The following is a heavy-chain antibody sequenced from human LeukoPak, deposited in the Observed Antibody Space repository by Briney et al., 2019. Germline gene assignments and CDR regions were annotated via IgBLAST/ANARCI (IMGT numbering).Heavy chain of an antibody. V-gene: IGHV3-53*01. J-gene: IGHJ4*02. CDR3: ARVVAGWLHQSRYFDY. D-gene: IGHD5-12*01. Sequence: GGSLRLSCAASGFTVSSNYMSWVRQAPGKGLEWVSVIYSGGSTYYADSVKGRFTISRDNSKNTLYLQMNSLRAEDTAVYYCARVVAGWLHQSRYFDYWGQRTLVTVSS. CDR2: IYSGGST. CDR1: GFTVSSNY.